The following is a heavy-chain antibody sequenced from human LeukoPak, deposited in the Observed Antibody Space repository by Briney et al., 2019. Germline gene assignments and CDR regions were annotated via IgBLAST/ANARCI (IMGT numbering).Heavy chain of an antibody. Sequence: PSETLSLTCTVSGDSLSSDYWSWIRQPPGKGLEWIGYIYYSGSTNYNPSLKSRVTISLDTSRSQFSLKLSSVTAADTAVYYCARRPSSGSIDYWGQGTLVTVSS. CDR2: IYYSGST. J-gene: IGHJ4*02. CDR3: ARRPSSGSIDY. D-gene: IGHD6-19*01. CDR1: GDSLSSDY. V-gene: IGHV4-59*08.